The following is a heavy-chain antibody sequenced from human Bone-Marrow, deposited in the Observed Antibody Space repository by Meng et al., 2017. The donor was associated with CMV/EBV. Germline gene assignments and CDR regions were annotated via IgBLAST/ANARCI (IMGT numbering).Heavy chain of an antibody. CDR3: AKDLYYYDSSGYYYEPLAFDI. CDR1: GFTFSTYN. J-gene: IGHJ3*02. V-gene: IGHV3-21*04. CDR2: VSPSSSYI. Sequence: GESLKISCAASGFTFSTYNMNWVRQAPGKGLEWVSSVSPSSSYIYYADSVKGRFTISRDNAKNTLYLQMNSLRAEDTAVYYCAKDLYYYDSSGYYYEPLAFDIWGQGTMVTVSS. D-gene: IGHD3-22*01.